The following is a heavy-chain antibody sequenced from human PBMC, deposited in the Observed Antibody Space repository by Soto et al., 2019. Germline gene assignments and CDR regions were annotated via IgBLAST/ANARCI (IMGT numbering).Heavy chain of an antibody. CDR2: ISGYNGDT. V-gene: IGHV1-18*01. Sequence: QGQLVQSGGEAKKPGASVKVSCKASGYTFTRYGISWVRQAPGQGLEWMGWISGYNGDTNYAQKFQGRVTMTIDTSTSTASIELRSLTSDDTAVYYCAKNGQPPYYYYGMDVWGQGTTVTVSS. CDR1: GYTFTRYG. D-gene: IGHD2-8*01. CDR3: AKNGQPPYYYYGMDV. J-gene: IGHJ6*02.